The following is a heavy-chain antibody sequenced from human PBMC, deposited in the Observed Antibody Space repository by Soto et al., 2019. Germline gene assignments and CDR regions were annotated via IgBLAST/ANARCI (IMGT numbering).Heavy chain of an antibody. CDR2: IYHSGST. CDR3: ARHYGDDYGDLNDAFDI. V-gene: IGHV4-4*02. J-gene: IGHJ3*02. CDR1: SGSISSSNW. Sequence: ETLSLTCAVSSGSISSSNWWSWVRQPPGKGLEWIGYIYHSGSTNYNPSLKSRVTISADASKKQFSLKLSYVTAADTAVYYCARHYGDDYGDLNDAFDIWGQGTMVTVSS. D-gene: IGHD4-17*01.